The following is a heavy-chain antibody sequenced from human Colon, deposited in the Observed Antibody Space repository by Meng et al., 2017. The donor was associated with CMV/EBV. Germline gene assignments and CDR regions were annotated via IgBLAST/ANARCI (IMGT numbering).Heavy chain of an antibody. D-gene: IGHD2-2*01. CDR2: VNPISGGT. Sequence: ASVKVSCKASGYTFTDYYIHWVRQAPGQGLEWLGWVNPISGGTTYARGIQGRVNMTRDTSTSTASLVLSGLRSDDTAVYYCARSTTPTRGLASAAAFDHWGQGALVTVSS. V-gene: IGHV1-2*02. J-gene: IGHJ4*02. CDR3: ARSTTPTRGLASAAAFDH. CDR1: GYTFTDYY.